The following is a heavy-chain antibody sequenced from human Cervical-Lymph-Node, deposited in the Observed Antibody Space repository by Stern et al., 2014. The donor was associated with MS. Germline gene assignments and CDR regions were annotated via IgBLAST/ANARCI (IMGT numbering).Heavy chain of an antibody. CDR2: IIPIFGTA. J-gene: IGHJ4*02. V-gene: IGHV1-69*01. CDR1: GGTFSSYA. D-gene: IGHD3-22*01. Sequence: QVQLVESGAEVKKPGSSVKVSCKASGGTFSSYAISWVRQAPGQGLEWMGGIIPIFGTANYAQKIQGRVTITADESTSTAYMELSSLRSEDTAVYYCARDRYYYDSSGYSLDYWGQGTLVTVSS. CDR3: ARDRYYYDSSGYSLDY.